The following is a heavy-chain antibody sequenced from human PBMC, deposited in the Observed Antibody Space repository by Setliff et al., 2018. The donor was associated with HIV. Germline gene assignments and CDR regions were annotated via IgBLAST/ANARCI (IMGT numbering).Heavy chain of an antibody. J-gene: IGHJ4*02. CDR1: GGIFSNYA. D-gene: IGHD3-16*01. V-gene: IGHV1-69*13. CDR3: ARGDMIAFGGVGPFDY. Sequence: SVKVSCKASGGIFSNYAINWVRLAPGQGLEWMGGIIPIFGTADYAQRFQGRVTITADESTSTAYMELISLRSADTAVYYCARGDMIAFGGVGPFDYWGQGTLVTVSS. CDR2: IIPIFGTA.